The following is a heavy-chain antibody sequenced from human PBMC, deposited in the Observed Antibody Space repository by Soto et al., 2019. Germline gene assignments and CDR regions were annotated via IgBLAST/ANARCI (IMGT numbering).Heavy chain of an antibody. J-gene: IGHJ6*02. CDR3: ARLAAAGTYYYYGMDV. D-gene: IGHD6-13*01. Sequence: SETLSLTCTVSGGSISSSSYYWGWIRQPPGKGLEWIGSIYYSGSTYYNPSLKSRVTISVDTSKSQFSLKLSSVTAADTAVYYCARLAAAGTYYYYGMDVWGQGTTVTVSS. CDR1: GGSISSSSYY. CDR2: IYYSGST. V-gene: IGHV4-39*01.